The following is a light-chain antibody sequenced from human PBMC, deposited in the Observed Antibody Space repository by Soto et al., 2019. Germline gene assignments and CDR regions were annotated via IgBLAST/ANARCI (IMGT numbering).Light chain of an antibody. CDR2: DAS. Sequence: IQMTHSTNTLSASVGDRVTITCRASQSISRWLAWYQQKPGKAPKVLIYDASSLESGVPSRFGGSGSGTEFSLTICSQQPDDVATYYGQQYNNYWTFGQGTNVDIK. CDR1: QSISRW. V-gene: IGKV1-5*01. J-gene: IGKJ1*01. CDR3: QQYNNYWT.